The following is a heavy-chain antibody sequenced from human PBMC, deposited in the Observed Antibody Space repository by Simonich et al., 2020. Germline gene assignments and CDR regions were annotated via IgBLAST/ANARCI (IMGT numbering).Heavy chain of an antibody. V-gene: IGHV3-30*07. CDR3: AREDLTGDAFDI. J-gene: IGHJ3*02. CDR1: GFTFSSYG. Sequence: QVQLVESGGGVVQPGRSLRLSCAASGFTFSSYGMHWVRQAPGKGREWVAVISYDGSNKYYADSVKGRFTISRDNSKNTLYLQMNSLRAEDTAVYYCAREDLTGDAFDIWGQGTMVTVSS. CDR2: ISYDGSNK. D-gene: IGHD7-27*01.